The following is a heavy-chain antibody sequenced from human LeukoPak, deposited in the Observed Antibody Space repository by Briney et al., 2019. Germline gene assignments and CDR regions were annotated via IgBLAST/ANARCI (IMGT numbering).Heavy chain of an antibody. V-gene: IGHV3-23*01. CDR2: ISGSGGNT. CDR3: AKDLSSSWYCNYFDY. D-gene: IGHD6-13*01. J-gene: IGHJ4*02. Sequence: PGGSLRLSCAASGLAFSSYAMSWVRQAPGKGLEWVSGISGSGGNTYYAGSVKGRFTVSRDNSKNTPYLQMNSLRAEDTAVYYCAKDLSSSWYCNYFDYWGQGTLVTVSS. CDR1: GLAFSSYA.